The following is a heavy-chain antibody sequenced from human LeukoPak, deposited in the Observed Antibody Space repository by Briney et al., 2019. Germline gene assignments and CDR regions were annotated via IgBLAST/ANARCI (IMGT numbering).Heavy chain of an antibody. D-gene: IGHD5-24*01. J-gene: IGHJ3*02. V-gene: IGHV3-74*01. CDR3: ARDGLGDGYNYAAFDI. CDR1: GFTFSSYW. CDR2: INSDGSST. Sequence: GGSLRLSCAACGFTFSSYWMHWVRQAPGKGLVGVSRINSDGSSTSYADSVKGRFTISRDNAKNTLYLQMNSLRAEDTAVYYCARDGLGDGYNYAAFDIWGQGTMVTVSS.